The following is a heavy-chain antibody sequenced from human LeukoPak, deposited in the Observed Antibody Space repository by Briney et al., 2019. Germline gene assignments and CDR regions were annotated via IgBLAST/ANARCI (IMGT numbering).Heavy chain of an antibody. Sequence: SQTLSLTCAVSGGSISSGGYSWSWIGQPPGKGLEWIGNMYHSGGTYYNPSLKSRVTISVDTSKNPFSLKMSSVTAADTAVYYCAKRVTYYYDSSGYDFDYWGQGHRVTVTS. CDR1: GGSISSGGYS. J-gene: IGHJ4*02. V-gene: IGHV4-30-2*03. CDR2: MYHSGGT. CDR3: AKRVTYYYDSSGYDFDY. D-gene: IGHD3-22*01.